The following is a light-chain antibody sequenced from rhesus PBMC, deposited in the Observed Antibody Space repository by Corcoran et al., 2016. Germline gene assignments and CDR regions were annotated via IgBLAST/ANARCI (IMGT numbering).Light chain of an antibody. CDR2: GAS. CDR1: QRVGSY. Sequence: ETVVTQSPATLSLSPGERATLSCRASQRVGSYLAWYQQKPGQAPRLLIYGASSRATGIPDRFSGSGSGTDFTVTISSLVPEDVGVYYCQQSSNLFTFGPGTKLDIK. V-gene: IGKV3-24*04. CDR3: QQSSNLFT. J-gene: IGKJ3*01.